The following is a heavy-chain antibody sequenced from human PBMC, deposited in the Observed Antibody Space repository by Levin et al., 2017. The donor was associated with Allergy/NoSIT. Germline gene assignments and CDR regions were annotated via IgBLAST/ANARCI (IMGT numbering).Heavy chain of an antibody. J-gene: IGHJ4*02. CDR3: ARDRGGSGKDHFDY. Sequence: PGGSLRLSYAASGFTFSSYNLNWVRQAPGVGLEWVSYISSSGSTIYYADSVKGRFTISRDNAKNSLYLQMDSLRVEDTAVYYCARDRGGSGKDHFDYWGQGTLVTVSS. CDR1: GFTFSSYN. D-gene: IGHD2-15*01. CDR2: ISSSGSTI. V-gene: IGHV3-48*01.